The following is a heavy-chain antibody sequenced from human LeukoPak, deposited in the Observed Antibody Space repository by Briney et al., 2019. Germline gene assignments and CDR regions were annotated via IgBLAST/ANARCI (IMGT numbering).Heavy chain of an antibody. CDR1: GGSISSYY. D-gene: IGHD3-3*01. V-gene: IGHV4-59*01. Sequence: SETLSLTCTVSGGSISSYYWSWIRQPPGKGLEWIGYIYYSGSTNYNPSLKSRVTISVDTSKNQFSLKLSSVTAADTAVCYCARGYDFWSGYYHFDYWGQGTLVTVSS. CDR2: IYYSGST. J-gene: IGHJ4*02. CDR3: ARGYDFWSGYYHFDY.